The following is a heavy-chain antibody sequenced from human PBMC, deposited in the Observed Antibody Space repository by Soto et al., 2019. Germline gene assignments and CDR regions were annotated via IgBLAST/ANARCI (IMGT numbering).Heavy chain of an antibody. CDR3: ANDRIYCGGDCPSGGMDV. J-gene: IGHJ6*02. D-gene: IGHD2-21*02. CDR2: ISYDGSNK. CDR1: GFTFSSYG. Sequence: GGSLRLSCAASGFTFSSYGLHWVRQAPGKGLEWVAVISYDGSNKYYADSVKGRFTISRDNSKNTLYLQMNSLRAEDTAVYYCANDRIYCGGDCPSGGMDVWGQGTTVTVSS. V-gene: IGHV3-30*18.